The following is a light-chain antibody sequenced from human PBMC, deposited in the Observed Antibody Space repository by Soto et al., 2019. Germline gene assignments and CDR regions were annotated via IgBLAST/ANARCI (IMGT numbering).Light chain of an antibody. CDR1: HSVNSH. CDR3: QQYKNWPL. J-gene: IGKJ5*01. Sequence: IMMTQSPATVSVSPLEIVTLCFRTSHSVNSHVAWYQQKPGQAPRLLLYGASTRATGIPVRFSGSGFGTEFTLTISSLQSEDFAVYYCQQYKNWPLFGQGTRLEI. V-gene: IGKV3-15*01. CDR2: GAS.